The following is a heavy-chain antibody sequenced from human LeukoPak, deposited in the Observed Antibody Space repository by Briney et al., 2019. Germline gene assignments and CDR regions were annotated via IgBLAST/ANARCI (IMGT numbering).Heavy chain of an antibody. D-gene: IGHD2-15*01. V-gene: IGHV1-69*13. CDR1: GGTFSSYA. J-gene: IGHJ6*02. CDR2: IIPIFGTA. CDR3: ARACSGGSCRYYYYYYGMDV. Sequence: GASVKVSCKASGGTFSSYAISWVRQAPGQGLEWMGGIIPIFGTANYAQKFQGRVTITADESTSTAYMELSSLRSEDTAVYYCARACSGGSCRYYYYYYGMDVWGQGTTVTVSS.